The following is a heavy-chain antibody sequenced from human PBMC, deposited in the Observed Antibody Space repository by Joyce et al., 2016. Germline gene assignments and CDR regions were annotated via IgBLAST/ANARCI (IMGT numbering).Heavy chain of an antibody. V-gene: IGHV4-38-2*01. CDR1: GLSFDLHSF. CDR3: ARRPYNVHTPLGSDWYFDL. CDR2: VYLHGIT. J-gene: IGHJ2*01. Sequence: QVQLQESGPGLVKPSETLSLTCGVSGLSFDLHSFWGWIRQPPGKVLEWIGNVYLHGITHDSPSLKSRVTISIDTSKNQFSLNLNSLTAADTAVYFCARRPYNVHTPLGSDWYFDLWGRGTLVTVSS. D-gene: IGHD1-14*01.